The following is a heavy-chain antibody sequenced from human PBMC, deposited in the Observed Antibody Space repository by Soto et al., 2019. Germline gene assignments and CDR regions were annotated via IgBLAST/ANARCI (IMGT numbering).Heavy chain of an antibody. CDR1: GGSISSSSYY. CDR2: IYYSGST. V-gene: IGHV4-39*01. Sequence: ASETLSLTCTVSGGSISSSSYYWGWIRQPPGKGLEWIGSIYYSGSTYYNPSLKSRVTISVDTSKNQFSLKLSSVTAADTAVYYCASLTSTIVGATTWGQGTLVTVSS. CDR3: ASLTSTIVGATT. J-gene: IGHJ5*02. D-gene: IGHD1-26*01.